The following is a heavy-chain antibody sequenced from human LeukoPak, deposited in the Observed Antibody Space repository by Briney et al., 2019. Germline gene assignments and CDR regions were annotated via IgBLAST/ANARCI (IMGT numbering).Heavy chain of an antibody. D-gene: IGHD1-7*01. V-gene: IGHV3-30-3*01. J-gene: IGHJ4*02. CDR1: GFTFSSYA. CDR3: ARASVTGITAVY. Sequence: HPGGSLRLSCAASGFTFSSYAMHWVRQAPGKGLEWVAVISYDGSNKYYADSVKGRFTISRDNSKNTLYLQMNSLRAEDTAVYYCARASVTGITAVYWGQGTLVTVSS. CDR2: ISYDGSNK.